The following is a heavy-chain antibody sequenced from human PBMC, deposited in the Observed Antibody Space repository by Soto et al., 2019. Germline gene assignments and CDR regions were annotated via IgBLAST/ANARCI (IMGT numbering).Heavy chain of an antibody. CDR2: VYYREST. V-gene: IGHV4-39*01. CDR1: GDSISGSNCY. Sequence: HLQLQESGPGLVKPSETLSLTCTVSGDSISGSNCYWGWVGQSPGKGLQWVGSVYYRESTYYNPSRESQGTKSVDTYKDQSALRLSSVPAPDTALYCGTTHDGTVTLNWFDPWGQGTLVTVSS. D-gene: IGHD4-17*01. CDR3: TTHDGTVTLNWFDP. J-gene: IGHJ5*02.